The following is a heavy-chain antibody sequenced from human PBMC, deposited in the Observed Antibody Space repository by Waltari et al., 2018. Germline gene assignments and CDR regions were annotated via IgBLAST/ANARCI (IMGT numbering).Heavy chain of an antibody. D-gene: IGHD6-13*01. CDR1: GYTFTGYY. Sequence: QVQLVQSGAEVKKPGASVKVSCKASGYTFTGYYMHWVRQAPGHGLEWMGRINPNSGGTNYAQKFQGRVTMTRDTSISTAYMELSRLRSDDTAVYYCARDAESWYSSSRERYFDYWGQGTLVTVSS. V-gene: IGHV1-2*06. CDR2: INPNSGGT. CDR3: ARDAESWYSSSRERYFDY. J-gene: IGHJ4*02.